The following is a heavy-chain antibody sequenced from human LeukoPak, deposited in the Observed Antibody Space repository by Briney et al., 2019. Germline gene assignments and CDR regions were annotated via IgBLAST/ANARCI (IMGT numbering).Heavy chain of an antibody. CDR1: GGSISSYY. CDR3: ARKVGYYYSMDV. J-gene: IGHJ6*02. CDR2: IYYSGST. Sequence: PSETLSLTCTVSGGSISSYYWSWIRQPPGKGLEWIGYIYYSGSTNYNPSLKSRVTISVDTSKNQFSLKLSSVTAADTPVYYCARKVGYYYSMDVWGQGTTVTVSS. V-gene: IGHV4-59*08.